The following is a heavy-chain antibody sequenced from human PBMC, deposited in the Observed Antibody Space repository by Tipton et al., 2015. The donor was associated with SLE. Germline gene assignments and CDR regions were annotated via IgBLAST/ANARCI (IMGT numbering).Heavy chain of an antibody. CDR3: AKSYSVEGRGAFDI. CDR2: IWHDGSIT. J-gene: IGHJ3*02. CDR1: GFTFSSHW. D-gene: IGHD4-11*01. V-gene: IGHV3-33*06. Sequence: SLRLSCAASGFTFSSHWMHWVRQAPGKGLEWVAVIWHDGSITYQADSVKGRFSISRDNSKNTVYLQMDSLRGDDTAVYYCAKSYSVEGRGAFDIWGQGTKVTVSS.